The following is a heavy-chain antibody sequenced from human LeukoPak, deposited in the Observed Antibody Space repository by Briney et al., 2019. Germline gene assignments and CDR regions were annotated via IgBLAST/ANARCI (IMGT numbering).Heavy chain of an antibody. V-gene: IGHV1-2*02. CDR2: INPNSGGT. CDR1: GYTFTGYY. J-gene: IGHJ4*02. CDR3: ACPLRRGGTTPHLDY. Sequence: GASVKVSCKASGYTFTGYYMHWVRQAPGQGLEWMGWINPNSGGTNYAQKFQGRVTMTRDTSISTAYMELSRLRSDDTAVYYCACPLRRGGTTPHLDYWGQGTLVTVSS. D-gene: IGHD2-15*01.